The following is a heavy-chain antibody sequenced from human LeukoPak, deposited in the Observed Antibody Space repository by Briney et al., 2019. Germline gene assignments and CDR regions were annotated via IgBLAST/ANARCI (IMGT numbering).Heavy chain of an antibody. CDR2: INPNSGGT. J-gene: IGHJ4*02. V-gene: IGHV1-2*02. Sequence: SVKVSCKSSGYTFTGYYMHWVRQAPGQGLEWMGWINPNSGGTNYAQKFQGRVTMTRDTSISTAYMELSRLRSDDTAVYYCARGRRTGTAFLDYWGQGTLVTVSS. CDR3: ARGRRTGTAFLDY. D-gene: IGHD1-1*01. CDR1: GYTFTGYY.